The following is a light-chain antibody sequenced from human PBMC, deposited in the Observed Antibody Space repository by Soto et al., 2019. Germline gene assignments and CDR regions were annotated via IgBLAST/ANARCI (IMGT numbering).Light chain of an antibody. CDR1: QSISSY. V-gene: IGKV1-39*01. Sequence: DIQMTQTPSSLSAYVGDRVTITCRASQSISSYLNWYQQKPGKAPKLLIYAASSLQRGVPSRFSGSGSGTDFTLTISSLQPEDFATYYCQQLNTYPSPFGGRTKVDIK. J-gene: IGKJ4*01. CDR3: QQLNTYPSP. CDR2: AAS.